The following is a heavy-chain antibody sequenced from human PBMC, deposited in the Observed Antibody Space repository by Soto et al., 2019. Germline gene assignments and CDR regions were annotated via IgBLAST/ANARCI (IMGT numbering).Heavy chain of an antibody. CDR3: AWEWGGGSWLDY. Sequence: QVQLGQSGAEVKKPGASVKVSCKASGYTFTSYGISWVRQAHGQGLEWMGWISAYNGNTNYAQKLQGRVTMTTDTATRTAYMKLRSLISQDTAVYYFAWEWGGGSWLDYWGQGTLVTVSS. D-gene: IGHD2-15*01. CDR2: ISAYNGNT. CDR1: GYTFTSYG. V-gene: IGHV1-18*04. J-gene: IGHJ4*02.